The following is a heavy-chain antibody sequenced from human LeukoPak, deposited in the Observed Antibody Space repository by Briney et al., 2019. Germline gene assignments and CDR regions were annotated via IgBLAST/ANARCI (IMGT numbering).Heavy chain of an antibody. CDR1: GFTVSINY. CDR3: ARDQIGSW. V-gene: IGHV3-11*06. CDR2: ISGSSSHI. J-gene: IGHJ4*02. D-gene: IGHD6-13*01. Sequence: PGGSLRLSCAASGFTVSINYMSWVRQAPGKGLEWISYISGSSSHINYADSVKGRFTISRDNAKKSVYLQMDSLRVEDTAVYYCARDQIGSWWGQGTLVIVSS.